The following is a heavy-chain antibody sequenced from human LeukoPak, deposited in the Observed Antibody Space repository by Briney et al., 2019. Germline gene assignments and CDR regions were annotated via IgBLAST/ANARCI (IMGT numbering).Heavy chain of an antibody. D-gene: IGHD7-27*01. CDR1: GDSVYSNCDI. V-gene: IGHV6-1*01. CDR2: TYYRSNWYN. Sequence: SQTLSLTCAISGDSVYSNCDIWNWITQSPSRGLEWLGRTYYRSNWYNDYAVSVRSRITINPDTSKNQFSLQLNSVTPEDTAVYYCARFNWDDAFDIWGQGTVVTVSS. J-gene: IGHJ3*02. CDR3: ARFNWDDAFDI.